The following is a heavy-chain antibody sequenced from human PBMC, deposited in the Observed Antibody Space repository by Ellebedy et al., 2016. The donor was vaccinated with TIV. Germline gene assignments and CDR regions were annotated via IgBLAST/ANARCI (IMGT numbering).Heavy chain of an antibody. V-gene: IGHV3-74*03. CDR3: ARVAGDSSGYGLGV. D-gene: IGHD3-22*01. CDR1: GFTLSNYW. Sequence: GESLKISXTASGFTLSNYWMHWVRQAPGKGLVWVSRTNSAGTSIMHADSVKGRFTISRDNAQNTMYLQMNNLRDEDTAVYYCARVAGDSSGYGLGVWGQGTTVIVSS. J-gene: IGHJ6*02. CDR2: TNSAGTSI.